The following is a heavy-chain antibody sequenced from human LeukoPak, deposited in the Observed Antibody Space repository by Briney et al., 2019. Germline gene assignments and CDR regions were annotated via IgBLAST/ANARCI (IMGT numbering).Heavy chain of an antibody. CDR3: ARSSREDLYSPDY. V-gene: IGHV3-21*01. CDR2: ISSSSSYI. D-gene: IGHD2-21*01. Sequence: GGSLRLSCAASGFTFSSYSMNWVRQAPGKGLEWVSSISSSSSYIYYADSVKGRFTISRDNAKNSLYLQMNSLRAEDTAVCYCARSSREDLYSPDYWGQGTLVTVSS. CDR1: GFTFSSYS. J-gene: IGHJ4*02.